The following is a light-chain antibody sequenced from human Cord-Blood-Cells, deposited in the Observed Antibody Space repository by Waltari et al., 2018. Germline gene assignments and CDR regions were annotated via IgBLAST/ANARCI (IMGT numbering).Light chain of an antibody. J-gene: IGLJ2*01. V-gene: IGLV2-23*01. CDR1: SSDVGSFTL. CDR2: EGS. Sequence: QSALTQPASVSGSPGQSLTISCTGTSSDVGSFTLVSWYQQHPGKAPKRLIYEGSKRPSGVSNRFAGSKSGNTASLTISGLQAEDEADYYCCSYAGSSTYVVFGGGTKLTVL. CDR3: CSYAGSSTYVV.